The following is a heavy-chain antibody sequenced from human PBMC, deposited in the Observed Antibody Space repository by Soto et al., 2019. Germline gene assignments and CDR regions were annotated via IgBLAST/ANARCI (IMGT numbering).Heavy chain of an antibody. CDR2: ISSYTGNTYYQHTANT. V-gene: IGHV1-18*04. CDR3: GRKALAVGALSQYGMDR. CDR1: GYKFTNYH. J-gene: IGHJ6*02. Sequence: ASVKVSCKASGYKFTNYHSHWVGQAPGQGLEWMGWISSYTGNTYYQHTANTEYAQKFQGRVSLTTDTFTTTAYMELRGLRSDDPGLDYWGRKALAVGALSQYGMDRWGPG. D-gene: IGHD6-19*01.